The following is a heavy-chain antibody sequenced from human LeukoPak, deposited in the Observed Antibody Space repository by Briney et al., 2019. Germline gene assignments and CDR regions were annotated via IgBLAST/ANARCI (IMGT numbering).Heavy chain of an antibody. Sequence: SETLSPTCTVSGGSISSYYWSWIRQPPGEGLEWIGYIYYSGSTNYNPSLKSRVTISVDTSKNQFSLKLSSVTAADTAVYYCARDDRGWFDPWGQGTLVTVSS. D-gene: IGHD3-10*01. CDR1: GGSISSYY. V-gene: IGHV4-59*01. CDR2: IYYSGST. CDR3: ARDDRGWFDP. J-gene: IGHJ5*02.